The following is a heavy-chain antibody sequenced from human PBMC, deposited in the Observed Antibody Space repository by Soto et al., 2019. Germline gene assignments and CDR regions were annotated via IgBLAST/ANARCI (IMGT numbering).Heavy chain of an antibody. CDR2: VFHTGGT. D-gene: IGHD6-19*01. CDR3: ARVFSSGSGWMYYFDF. Sequence: QVQLQELGTGLVKFSETLSLTCTVSSDSIAGENWWSWVRQPPGVGVEWIGEVFHTGGTNYNPSLKSRVTMEVDKSKNQFSLKLISATAADTAVYYCARVFSSGSGWMYYFDFWGQGTLVSVSS. V-gene: IGHV4-4*02. J-gene: IGHJ4*02. CDR1: SDSIAGENW.